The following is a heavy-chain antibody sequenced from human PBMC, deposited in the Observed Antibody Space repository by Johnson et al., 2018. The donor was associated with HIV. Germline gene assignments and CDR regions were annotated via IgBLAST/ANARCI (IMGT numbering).Heavy chain of an antibody. V-gene: IGHV3-9*01. J-gene: IGHJ3*02. Sequence: VQLVESGGGFVQPGRSLRVSCAASGFTFDDYAMHWVRQAPGKGLEWVSGISWNSGSRGYADSVKGRFIISRDNAKNSLNLQMNSLRAEDTALYYCAKGMLAERGAFDIWGQGTMVTVSS. CDR2: ISWNSGSR. CDR3: AKGMLAERGAFDI. D-gene: IGHD3-3*02. CDR1: GFTFDDYA.